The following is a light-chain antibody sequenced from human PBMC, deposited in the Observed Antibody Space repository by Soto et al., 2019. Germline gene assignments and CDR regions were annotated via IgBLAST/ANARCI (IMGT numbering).Light chain of an antibody. V-gene: IGKV1-39*01. CDR1: QSISIY. Sequence: DIQMTQAPSSLSSSVGDSVTITCRANQSISIYLNWYQQKQGKAPKLLIYAASSLESGVPSGFSGSGSGTDFTLTISSLQSEDFATYYCQQSYLPPWTFVQGTKVEIK. CDR3: QQSYLPPWT. CDR2: AAS. J-gene: IGKJ1*01.